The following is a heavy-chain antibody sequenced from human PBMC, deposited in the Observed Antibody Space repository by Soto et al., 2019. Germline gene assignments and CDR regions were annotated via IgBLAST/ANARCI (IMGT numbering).Heavy chain of an antibody. Sequence: SETLSLTCAVYGGSFSGYYWSWIRQPPGKGLEWIGEINHSGSTNYNPSLKSRVTISVDTSKNQFSLKLSSVTAADTAVYYCARGRTYYDILTGYRTKNYYYLLDVWGQGTTVTVSS. J-gene: IGHJ6*02. CDR3: ARGRTYYDILTGYRTKNYYYLLDV. D-gene: IGHD3-9*01. CDR1: GGSFSGYY. CDR2: INHSGST. V-gene: IGHV4-34*01.